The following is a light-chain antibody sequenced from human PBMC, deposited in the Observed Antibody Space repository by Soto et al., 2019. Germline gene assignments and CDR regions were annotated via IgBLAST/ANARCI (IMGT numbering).Light chain of an antibody. CDR1: QDISRA. J-gene: IGKJ4*01. V-gene: IGKV1-9*01. CDR3: QQLYGYPLT. Sequence: IQLTQSPSSLSATVGDRVTITCRASQDISRALAWYQQKPGKAPNLLISPASNLQRGVPSRFSGSGSGTDFTLTINGMQPEDFAKYCCQQLYGYPLTFGGGSKVEIK. CDR2: PAS.